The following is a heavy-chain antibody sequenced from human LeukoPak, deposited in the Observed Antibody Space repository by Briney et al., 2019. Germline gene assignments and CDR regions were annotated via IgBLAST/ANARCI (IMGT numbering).Heavy chain of an antibody. CDR1: GYTFTSYG. Sequence: LGASVKVSCKASGYTFTSYGISWVRQAPGQGLEWMGWISAYNGNTNYAQKLQGRVTMTTDTSTSTAYMELRSLRSDDTAVYYCARDLAAAGTGTNRGLNWFDPWGQGTLVTVSS. J-gene: IGHJ5*02. CDR3: ARDLAAAGTGTNRGLNWFDP. V-gene: IGHV1-18*01. CDR2: ISAYNGNT. D-gene: IGHD6-13*01.